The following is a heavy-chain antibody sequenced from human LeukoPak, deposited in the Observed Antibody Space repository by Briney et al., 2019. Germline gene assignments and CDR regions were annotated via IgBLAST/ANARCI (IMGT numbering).Heavy chain of an antibody. Sequence: SETLSLTCTVSGGSISSSSYYWGWIRQPPGKGLEWIGSIYYSGSTYYNPSLKSRVTISVDTSKNQFSLKLSSVTAADTAVYSCAGGIAVAGPFLDYWGQGTLVTVSS. CDR2: IYYSGST. CDR1: GGSISSSSYY. D-gene: IGHD6-19*01. J-gene: IGHJ4*02. V-gene: IGHV4-39*07. CDR3: AGGIAVAGPFLDY.